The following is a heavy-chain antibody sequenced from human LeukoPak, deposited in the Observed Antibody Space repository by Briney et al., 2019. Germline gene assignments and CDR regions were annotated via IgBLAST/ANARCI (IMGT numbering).Heavy chain of an antibody. V-gene: IGHV3-30*03. CDR1: GFTFGDYA. CDR3: ARNKAITAFFGMDV. J-gene: IGHJ6*02. CDR2: IAYGGTYT. D-gene: IGHD2/OR15-2a*01. Sequence: PGRSLRLSCAASGFTFGDYAMHWVRQAPGKGLEWVAVIAYGGTYTHHADSLKGRFTISRDNSRDTLYLQINSLRPEDTALYYCARNKAITAFFGMDVWGQGTTIIVSS.